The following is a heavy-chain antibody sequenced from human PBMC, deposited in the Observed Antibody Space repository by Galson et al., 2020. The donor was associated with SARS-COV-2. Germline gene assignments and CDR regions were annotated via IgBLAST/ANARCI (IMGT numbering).Heavy chain of an antibody. D-gene: IGHD3-10*01. CDR2: IFYSWHI. V-gene: IGHV4-31*03. J-gene: IGHJ5*02. CDR3: ARVTMLRGAINWFDP. Sequence: SETLSPTRSVPGGPIRSGPYYRSRIRPYPGKGLERICFIFYSWHIHYYNPSLNSRVTISIDPSKNHSSPKLSSVTAPDTPVYYCARVTMLRGAINWFDPWGQGTLVTVSS. CDR1: GGPIRSGPYY.